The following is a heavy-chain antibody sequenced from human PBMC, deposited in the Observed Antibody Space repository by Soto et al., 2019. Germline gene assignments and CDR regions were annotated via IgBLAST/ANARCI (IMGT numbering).Heavy chain of an antibody. V-gene: IGHV4-31*11. Sequence: QVQLQESGPGLVKPSQTLSLTCAVSGGSISGNGYYWNWIRQHPGKGLEWIGYISYSGRTFYSPSIESRVTTSLDTSKNPFSLKLSSVTAADTAIYYCARGSIFGVVLNAFDIWGQGTKVAVSS. D-gene: IGHD3-3*01. J-gene: IGHJ3*02. CDR2: ISYSGRT. CDR1: GGSISGNGYY. CDR3: ARGSIFGVVLNAFDI.